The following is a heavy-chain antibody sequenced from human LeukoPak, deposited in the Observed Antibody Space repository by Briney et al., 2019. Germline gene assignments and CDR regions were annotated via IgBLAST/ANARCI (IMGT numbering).Heavy chain of an antibody. V-gene: IGHV3-48*01. CDR3: AKRLLAGNFDY. CDR1: GFNYSSYT. CDR2: ISASRDIT. Sequence: GGSLRLSCAASGFNYSSYTMNWVRQAPGMGLEWLSYISASRDITYYADSVKGRFTISRDNAKNTLYLQMNSLRAEGTAVYYCAKRLLAGNFDYWGQGTLVTVSS. D-gene: IGHD6-13*01. J-gene: IGHJ4*02.